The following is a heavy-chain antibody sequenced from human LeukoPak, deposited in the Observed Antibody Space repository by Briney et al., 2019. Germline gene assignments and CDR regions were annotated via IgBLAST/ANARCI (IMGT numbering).Heavy chain of an antibody. Sequence: GGSLRLSCAASGFTVSSTYMSWVRQAPGKGLDWVSAISRGGGSTYYADSVKGRFTISRDSSKNTLYLQMVSLRVEDTAVYYCAKDPTGDFVGAFDIWGQGTMVTVSS. CDR3: AKDPTGDFVGAFDI. CDR1: GFTVSSTY. V-gene: IGHV3-23*01. CDR2: ISRGGGST. D-gene: IGHD3-16*01. J-gene: IGHJ3*02.